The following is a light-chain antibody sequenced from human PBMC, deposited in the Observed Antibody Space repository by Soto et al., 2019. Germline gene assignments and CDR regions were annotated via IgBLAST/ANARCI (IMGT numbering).Light chain of an antibody. Sequence: TQMTQSPSSLSASVGDRVTITCRASQDIDIYLSWYQQKPGKVPKLLIYDESTLQSGVPSRFSGSGSGTDFTLTINNLQPEDFATYYCQQSYRTPSTFGQGTKVDIK. J-gene: IGKJ2*01. CDR2: DES. CDR1: QDIDIY. V-gene: IGKV1-39*01. CDR3: QQSYRTPST.